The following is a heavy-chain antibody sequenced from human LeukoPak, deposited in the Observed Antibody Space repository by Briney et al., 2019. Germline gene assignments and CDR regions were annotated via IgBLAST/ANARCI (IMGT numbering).Heavy chain of an antibody. V-gene: IGHV4-34*01. Sequence: SETLSLTCAVYGGSFSGYYWSWIRQPPGKGLEWIGEINHSGSTNYNPSLKSRVTISVDTSKNQFSLKLSSVTAADTAVYYCAREGRWNYYYYMDVWGKGTTVTVSS. D-gene: IGHD3-16*02. CDR1: GGSFSGYY. CDR3: AREGRWNYYYYMDV. CDR2: INHSGST. J-gene: IGHJ6*03.